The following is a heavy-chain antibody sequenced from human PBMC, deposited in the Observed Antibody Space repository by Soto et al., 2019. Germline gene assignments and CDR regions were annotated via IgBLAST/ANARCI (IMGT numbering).Heavy chain of an antibody. CDR2: ISYDGSNK. CDR3: AKGPLWFGEFGFDY. CDR1: GFTFSSYG. J-gene: IGHJ4*02. D-gene: IGHD3-10*01. Sequence: GGSLRLSCAASGFTFSSYGMHWVRQAPGKGLEWVAVISYDGSNKYYADSVKGRFTISRDNSKNTLYLQMNSLRAEDTAVYYCAKGPLWFGEFGFDYWGQGTLVTVSS. V-gene: IGHV3-30*18.